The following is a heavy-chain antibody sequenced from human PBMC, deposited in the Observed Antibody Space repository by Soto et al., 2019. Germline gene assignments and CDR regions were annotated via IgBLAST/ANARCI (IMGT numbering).Heavy chain of an antibody. J-gene: IGHJ6*02. CDR1: GFRFDDYA. V-gene: IGHV3-9*01. CDR2: ISWSSGSI. CDR3: ARTTVTTGFYYGMDL. Sequence: GGSLRLSCAASGFRFDDYAMHWVRQAPGKGLEWVSGISWSSGSIGYAASVKGRFTISRDNDGNSLFLQMNGLRSDDTALYYCARTTVTTGFYYGMDLWGQGTMVTV. D-gene: IGHD4-17*01.